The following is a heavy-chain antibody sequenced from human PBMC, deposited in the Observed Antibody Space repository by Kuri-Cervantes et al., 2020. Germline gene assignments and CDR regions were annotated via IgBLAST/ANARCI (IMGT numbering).Heavy chain of an antibody. Sequence: SGPTLVKPTQTLTLTCTFSGFSLSTSGVGVGWIRQPPGKAPEWLAHIFSSDEKFYSTSLKTRLTISKDTSKSQVVLNMTNMDPVDTATYYCARTYVIMGGYYFDYWGQGTLVTVSS. CDR2: IFSSDEK. CDR3: ARTYVIMGGYYFDY. CDR1: GFSLSTSGVG. D-gene: IGHD3-16*02. V-gene: IGHV2-26*01. J-gene: IGHJ4*02.